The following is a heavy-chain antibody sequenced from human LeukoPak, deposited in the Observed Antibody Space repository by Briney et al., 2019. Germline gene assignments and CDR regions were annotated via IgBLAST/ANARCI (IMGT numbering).Heavy chain of an antibody. V-gene: IGHV3-30*18. Sequence: GGSLRLSCAASGFTFSSYGMHWVRQAPGKGLEWVAVISYDGSNKYYADSVKGRFTISRDNSKNTLYLQMNSLRAEDTAVYYCAKDLVSGPGVDTAMVGPSWFDPGGQGTLVTVSS. CDR2: ISYDGSNK. CDR3: AKDLVSGPGVDTAMVGPSWFDP. CDR1: GFTFSSYG. D-gene: IGHD5-18*01. J-gene: IGHJ5*02.